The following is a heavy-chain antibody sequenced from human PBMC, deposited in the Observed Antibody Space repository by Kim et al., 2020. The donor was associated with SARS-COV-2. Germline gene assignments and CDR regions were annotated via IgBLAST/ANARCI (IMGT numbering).Heavy chain of an antibody. D-gene: IGHD3-3*01. V-gene: IGHV4-4*06. J-gene: IGHJ3*02. CDR3: ARASIFGVVIRSDAFDI. Sequence: RKCRVTMSVDTSKNQFSLKLSSVTAAATAVYYCARASIFGVVIRSDAFDIWGQGTMVTVSS.